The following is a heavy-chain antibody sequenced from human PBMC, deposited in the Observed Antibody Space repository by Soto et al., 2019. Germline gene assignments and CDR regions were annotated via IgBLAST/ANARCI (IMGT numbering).Heavy chain of an antibody. CDR2: IFHTGIT. J-gene: IGHJ5*01. V-gene: IGHV4-59*01. D-gene: IGHD3-22*01. CDR1: GGSFSNDY. CDR3: ARDRYCYDSRGYYRTLDS. Sequence: SETLSLTCFISGGSFSNDYWTWIRQSPGKGLEWIGYIFHTGITDYNPSVKSRVTISMDKSRNLFSLNLTSVIAADPAVYYCARDRYCYDSRGYYRTLDSWGQGTLVTVSS.